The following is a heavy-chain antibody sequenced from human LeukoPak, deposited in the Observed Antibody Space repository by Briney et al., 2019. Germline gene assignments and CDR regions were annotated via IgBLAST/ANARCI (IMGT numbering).Heavy chain of an antibody. CDR3: ARSSGGGPTEPNDY. Sequence: ASVKVSCKASGYTFTGYYMHWVRQAPGQGLEWMGWINPNSGGTNYAQKFQGRVTMTTDTSTSTAYMELRSLRSDDTAVYYCARSSGGGPTEPNDYWGQGTLVTVSS. V-gene: IGHV1-2*02. J-gene: IGHJ4*02. CDR2: INPNSGGT. D-gene: IGHD2-15*01. CDR1: GYTFTGYY.